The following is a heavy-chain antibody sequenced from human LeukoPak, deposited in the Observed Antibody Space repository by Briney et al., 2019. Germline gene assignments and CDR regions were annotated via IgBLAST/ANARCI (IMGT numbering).Heavy chain of an antibody. D-gene: IGHD5-18*01. V-gene: IGHV3-74*01. J-gene: IGHJ6*02. Sequence: GGSLRLSCAASGFTFTTYWMHWVRQAPGKGLVWVSHINSDGSITSYADSVKGRFTISRDNAKNTPYLQMNSLRAEDTAVYYCARDAVDTANAVWGQGTTVTVSS. CDR2: INSDGSIT. CDR3: ARDAVDTANAV. CDR1: GFTFTTYW.